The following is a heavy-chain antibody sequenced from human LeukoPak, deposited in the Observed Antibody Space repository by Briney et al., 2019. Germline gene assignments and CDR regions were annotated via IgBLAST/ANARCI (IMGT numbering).Heavy chain of an antibody. CDR1: GGSIGSYY. CDR2: IYTSGST. J-gene: IGHJ3*02. Sequence: SETLSLTCTVSGGSIGSYYWSWIRQPAGKGLEWIGRIYTSGSTNYNPSLKSRVTMSVDTSKKQLSLKLSSVTAADTAVYYCASIAGANLHAFDMSGQGTMVTVSS. D-gene: IGHD1-26*01. V-gene: IGHV4-4*07. CDR3: ASIAGANLHAFDM.